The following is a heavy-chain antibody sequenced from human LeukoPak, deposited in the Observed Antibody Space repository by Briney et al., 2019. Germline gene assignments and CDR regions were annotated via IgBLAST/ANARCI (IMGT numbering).Heavy chain of an antibody. V-gene: IGHV1-2*02. CDR1: GYTFTGYY. CDR3: ARGYGSGSYYNRFDY. J-gene: IGHJ4*02. Sequence: GASVKVSCKASGYTFTGYYMHWVRQAPGQGLEWMGWINPNSGGTNYAQKFQGRVTMTRDTSISTAYMELSRLRSDDTAVYYCARGYGSGSYYNRFDYWGQGTLVTVSS. D-gene: IGHD3-10*01. CDR2: INPNSGGT.